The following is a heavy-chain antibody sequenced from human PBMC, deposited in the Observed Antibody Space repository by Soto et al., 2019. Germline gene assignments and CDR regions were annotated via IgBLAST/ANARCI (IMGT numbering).Heavy chain of an antibody. CDR2: ISSSSSYI. V-gene: IGHV3-21*01. CDR3: ARDNTYYDILTGSHVHYMDV. Sequence: GGSLRLSCAASGFTFSSYSMNWVRQAPGKGLEWVSSISSSSSYIYYADSVKGRFTISRDNAKNSLYLQMNSLRAEDTAVYYCARDNTYYDILTGSHVHYMDVWGKGTTVTVSS. J-gene: IGHJ6*03. D-gene: IGHD3-9*01. CDR1: GFTFSSYS.